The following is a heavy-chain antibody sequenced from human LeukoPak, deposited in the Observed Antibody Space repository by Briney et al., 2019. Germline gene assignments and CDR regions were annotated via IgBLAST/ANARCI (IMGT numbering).Heavy chain of an antibody. CDR2: ISGSGGST. Sequence: GGSLRLSCAASGFTFSSYAMSWVRQAPGKGLEWVSAISGSGGSTYYADSVKGRFTISRDNSKNTLYLQMNSLRADDTAVYYCVRDAWMASTPLDYWGHGTLVIVSS. CDR3: VRDAWMASTPLDY. J-gene: IGHJ4*01. D-gene: IGHD5-24*01. V-gene: IGHV3-23*01. CDR1: GFTFSSYA.